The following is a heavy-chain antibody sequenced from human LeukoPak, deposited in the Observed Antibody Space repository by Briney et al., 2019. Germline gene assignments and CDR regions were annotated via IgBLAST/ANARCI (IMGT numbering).Heavy chain of an antibody. Sequence: GGSLKLSCAASGFTFSGSALHWVRQASGKGLEWVGRISSKANSYATTYAASVNGRFAISRDDSKNTAYLQMNSLKTEDTAVYYCTPYRDRNWFDPWGQGTLVTVSS. V-gene: IGHV3-73*01. D-gene: IGHD5-24*01. CDR1: GFTFSGSA. J-gene: IGHJ5*02. CDR3: TPYRDRNWFDP. CDR2: ISSKANSYAT.